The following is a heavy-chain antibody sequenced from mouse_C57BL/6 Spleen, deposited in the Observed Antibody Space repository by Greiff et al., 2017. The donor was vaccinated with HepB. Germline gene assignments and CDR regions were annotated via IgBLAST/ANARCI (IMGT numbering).Heavy chain of an antibody. CDR3: AKGGYGGSYGVFDV. J-gene: IGHJ1*03. Sequence: QVQLQQPGAELVKPGASVKLSCKASGYTFTSYWMHWVKQRPGQGLEWIGMIHPNSGSTNYNEKFKSKATLTVDKSSSTAYMQLSSLTSEDSAVYYCAKGGYGGSYGVFDVWGTGTTVTVSS. CDR1: GYTFTSYW. CDR2: IHPNSGST. D-gene: IGHD1-1*01. V-gene: IGHV1-64*01.